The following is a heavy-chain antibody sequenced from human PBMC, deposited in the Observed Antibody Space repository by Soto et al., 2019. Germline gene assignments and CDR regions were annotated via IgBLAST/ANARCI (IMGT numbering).Heavy chain of an antibody. CDR2: IYYSGST. J-gene: IGHJ6*03. D-gene: IGHD3-3*01. CDR3: AGSGPGFLEWLVSARVPYYMDV. V-gene: IGHV4-59*01. Sequence: SETLSLTCTVSGGSISSYYWSWIRQPPGKGLEWIGYIYYSGSTNYNPSLKSRVTISVDTSKNQFSLKLSSVTAADTAVYYCAGSGPGFLEWLVSARVPYYMDVWGKGTTVTVSS. CDR1: GGSISSYY.